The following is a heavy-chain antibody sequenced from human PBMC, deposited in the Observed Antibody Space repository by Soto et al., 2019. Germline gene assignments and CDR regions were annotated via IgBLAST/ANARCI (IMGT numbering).Heavy chain of an antibody. V-gene: IGHV4-59*08. J-gene: IGHJ6*03. CDR1: GGSISSYY. Sequence: SETLSLTCTVSGGSISSYYWSWIRQPPGKGLEWIGYIYYSGSTNYNPSLKSRVTISVDTSKNQFSLKLSSVTAADTAVYYCATWRSYYYYSMDVWGKGTTVTVSS. D-gene: IGHD3-3*01. CDR3: ATWRSYYYYSMDV. CDR2: IYYSGST.